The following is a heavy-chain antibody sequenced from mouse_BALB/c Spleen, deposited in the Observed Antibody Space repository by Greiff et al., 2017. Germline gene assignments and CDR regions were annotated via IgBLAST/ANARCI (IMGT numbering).Heavy chain of an antibody. CDR3: TRSRNGAAWFAY. V-gene: IGHV1S127*01. J-gene: IGHJ3*01. CDR1: GYTFTSYW. Sequence: VQLQQPGAELVKPGASVKMSCKASGYTFTSYWMHWVKQRPGQGLEWIGVIDPSDSYTSYNQKFKGKATLTVDTSSSTAYMQLSSLTSEDSAVYYCTRSRNGAAWFAYWGQGTLVTVSA. CDR2: IDPSDSYT.